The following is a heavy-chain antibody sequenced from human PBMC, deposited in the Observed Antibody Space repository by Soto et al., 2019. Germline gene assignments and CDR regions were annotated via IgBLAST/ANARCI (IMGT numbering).Heavy chain of an antibody. V-gene: IGHV4-39*01. Sequence: SETLSLTCRVSDGSMNSDSSYWGWIRQPPGKGLEWIGVINHSGSTYHNLSLKGRVTMSVDASRNQFSLKLTSMTAADTAVYYCARLGGYVSVGYYYLWDSWGQGTQVT. CDR3: ARLGGYVSVGYYYLWDS. J-gene: IGHJ4*02. CDR2: INHSGST. CDR1: DGSMNSDSSY. D-gene: IGHD3-22*01.